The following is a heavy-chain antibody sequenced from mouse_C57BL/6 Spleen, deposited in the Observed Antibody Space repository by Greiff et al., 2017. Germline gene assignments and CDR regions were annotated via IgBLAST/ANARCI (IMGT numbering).Heavy chain of an antibody. CDR2: IHPNSGST. CDR1: GYTFTSYW. D-gene: IGHD2-4*01. J-gene: IGHJ2*01. CDR3: AKVFYYDYDDGDY. V-gene: IGHV1-64*01. Sequence: QVQLQQPGAELVKPGASVKLSCKASGYTFTSYWMHWVKQRPGQGLEWIGMIHPNSGSTNYNEKFKSKATLTVDKSSSTAYMQLSSLTSEDSAVYYCAKVFYYDYDDGDYWGQGTTLTVSS.